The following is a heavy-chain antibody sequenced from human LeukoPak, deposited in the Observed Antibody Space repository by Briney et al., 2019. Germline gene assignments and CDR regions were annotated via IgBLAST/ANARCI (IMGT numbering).Heavy chain of an antibody. Sequence: GGSLRLSCAASGFTVSSNYMSWVRQAPGKGLEWVSVIYSGGSTYYADSVKGRFTISRDNSKNTLYLQMNSLRAEDTAVYYCARVYYGSGSSFDYWGQGTLVTVSS. CDR1: GFTVSSNY. V-gene: IGHV3-53*01. D-gene: IGHD3-10*01. CDR2: IYSGGST. CDR3: ARVYYGSGSSFDY. J-gene: IGHJ4*02.